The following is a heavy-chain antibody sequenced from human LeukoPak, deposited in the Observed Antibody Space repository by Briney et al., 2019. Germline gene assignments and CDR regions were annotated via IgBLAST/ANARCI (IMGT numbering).Heavy chain of an antibody. D-gene: IGHD2-21*02. CDR3: ARGTWWRPRGRREQKAGGAGTFDY. Sequence: PSETLSLTCTVSGGSISSSSYYWGWIRQPPGKGLEWIGSIYYSGSTYYNPSLKSRVTISVDTSKNQFSLKLSSVTAADTAVYYCARGTWWRPRGRREQKAGGAGTFDYWGQGTLVTVSS. CDR2: IYYSGST. J-gene: IGHJ4*02. V-gene: IGHV4-39*07. CDR1: GGSISSSSYY.